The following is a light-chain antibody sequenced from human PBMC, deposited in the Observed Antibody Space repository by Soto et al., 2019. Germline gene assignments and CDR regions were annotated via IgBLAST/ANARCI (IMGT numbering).Light chain of an antibody. CDR3: AAWDDTLSGPNWV. CDR1: NSNIGTNT. V-gene: IGLV1-44*01. CDR2: SSH. J-gene: IGLJ3*02. Sequence: QSVLTQPPSASGTPGQRVTISCSGGNSNIGTNTVNWFQQDPGTAPKLLIYSSHQRPSGVPDRFSASKSGTSASLAISGLRSEDEADYYCAAWDDTLSGPNWVFGGGTKLTVL.